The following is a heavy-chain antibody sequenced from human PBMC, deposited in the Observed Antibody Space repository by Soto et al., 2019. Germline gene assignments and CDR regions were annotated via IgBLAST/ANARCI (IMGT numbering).Heavy chain of an antibody. CDR3: AKDYTDSSSSIPYFDY. J-gene: IGHJ4*02. CDR2: ISGSGGST. Sequence: GGSLRLSCAASGFTFSSYAMSWVRQAPGKGLEWVSAISGSGGSTYYADSVKGRFTISRDNSKNTLYLQMNSLRAEDTAVYYCAKDYTDSSSSIPYFDYWGQGTLVTVSS. V-gene: IGHV3-23*01. CDR1: GFTFSSYA. D-gene: IGHD6-6*01.